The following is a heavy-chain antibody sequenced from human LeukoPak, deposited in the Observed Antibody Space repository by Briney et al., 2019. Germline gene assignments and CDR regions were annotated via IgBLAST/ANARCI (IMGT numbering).Heavy chain of an antibody. CDR3: AKVTYYGSGAFDY. Sequence: GGSLRLSCAASGFTFSSYGMSWVRQAPGKGLEWVSAISGSGSTYYADSVKGRFTISRDNSKNTLYLQMNSLRAEDTAVYYCAKVTYYGSGAFDYRGQGTLVTVSS. V-gene: IGHV3-23*01. D-gene: IGHD3-10*01. CDR1: GFTFSSYG. J-gene: IGHJ4*02. CDR2: ISGSGST.